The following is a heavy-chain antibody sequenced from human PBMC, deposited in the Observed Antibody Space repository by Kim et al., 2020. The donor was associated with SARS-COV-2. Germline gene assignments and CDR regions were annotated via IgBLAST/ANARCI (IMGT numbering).Heavy chain of an antibody. V-gene: IGHV4-39*01. J-gene: IGHJ4*02. Sequence: PKGRVTISVDTSKNQFSLKLSSVTAADTAVYYCARRGITMVRGVVPLDYWGQGTLVTVSS. CDR3: ARRGITMVRGVVPLDY. D-gene: IGHD3-10*01.